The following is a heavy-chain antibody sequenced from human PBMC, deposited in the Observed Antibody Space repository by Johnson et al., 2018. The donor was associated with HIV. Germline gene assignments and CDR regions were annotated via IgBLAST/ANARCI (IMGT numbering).Heavy chain of an antibody. CDR3: AKDRGDGVAARRRSAFDI. J-gene: IGHJ3*02. CDR1: GFTFSHYS. Sequence: QEQLVESGGGVVQPGRSLRLSCAASGFTFSHYSMHWVRQAPGKGLEWVAVTSNDGSFKNYADSVKGRFTVSRDNSKNTLFLQMDSLRAEDTAVYYCAKDRGDGVAARRRSAFDIWGQGTMVTVSS. D-gene: IGHD6-6*01. V-gene: IGHV3-30*14. CDR2: TSNDGSFK.